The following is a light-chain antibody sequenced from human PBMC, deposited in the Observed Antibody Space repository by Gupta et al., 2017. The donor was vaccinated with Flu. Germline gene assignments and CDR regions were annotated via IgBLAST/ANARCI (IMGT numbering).Light chain of an antibody. CDR2: GAS. Sequence: ATLSVSPGEGATLSCRASQSVSRKLAWYQQKPGQAPRLLIYGASTRATGIPARFSGGGSGTEFTLTISSRQSEDFAVYYCQQYNDWPLYTFGQGTKLEIK. V-gene: IGKV3-15*01. CDR3: QQYNDWPLYT. J-gene: IGKJ2*01. CDR1: QSVSRK.